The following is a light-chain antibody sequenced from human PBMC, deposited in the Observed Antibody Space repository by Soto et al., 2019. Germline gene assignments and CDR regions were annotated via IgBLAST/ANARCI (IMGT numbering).Light chain of an antibody. CDR2: TTD. CDR1: RSNIGSNS. CDR3: ASWDDTLTGGVI. V-gene: IGLV1-44*01. J-gene: IGLJ2*01. Sequence: QSVLTQPPSASGTPGQTVIISCDGSRSNIGSNSVTWYQHLPGTAPKLLISTTDQRPSGIPDRFSGSRSGTSASLAISGLQSEDEGEYYCASWDDTLTGGVIFGGGTKLTVL.